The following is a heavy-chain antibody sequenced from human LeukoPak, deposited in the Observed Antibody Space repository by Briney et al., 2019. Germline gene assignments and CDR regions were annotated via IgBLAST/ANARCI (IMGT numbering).Heavy chain of an antibody. Sequence: ASVKVSCKASGGTFSSYAISWVRQAPGQGLEWMGGIIPIFGTANYAQKFQGRVTITTDESTSTAYMELSSLRSEDTAVYYCASQRGFGELNFQRYYYYYMDVWGKGTTVTVSS. CDR2: IIPIFGTA. V-gene: IGHV1-69*05. CDR3: ASQRGFGELNFQRYYYYYMDV. D-gene: IGHD3-10*01. J-gene: IGHJ6*03. CDR1: GGTFSSYA.